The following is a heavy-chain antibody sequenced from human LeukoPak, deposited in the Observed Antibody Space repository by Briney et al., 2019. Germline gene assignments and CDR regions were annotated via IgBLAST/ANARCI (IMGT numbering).Heavy chain of an antibody. CDR3: VRGPYGASISKWFDP. Sequence: SETLSLTCTVSRGSISGYSWSWIRQSPGGGLEWIGYIYYSGDTAYNPSLRSRVTLSVDTSKNQFSLQLRSVTAADTAVYYCVRGPYGASISKWFDPWGQGTQVIVSP. CDR1: RGSISGYS. J-gene: IGHJ5*02. D-gene: IGHD4/OR15-4a*01. CDR2: IYYSGDT. V-gene: IGHV4-59*12.